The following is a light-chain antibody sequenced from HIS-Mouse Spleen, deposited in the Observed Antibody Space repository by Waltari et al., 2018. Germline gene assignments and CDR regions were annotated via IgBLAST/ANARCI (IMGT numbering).Light chain of an antibody. CDR1: SSDVGSYNL. J-gene: IGLJ1*01. CDR2: EGS. Sequence: QSALTQPASVSGSPGQSITIPCTGTSSDVGSYNLVSWYQQHPGKAPKLMIYEGSKRPPGVSNRFSGSKSGNTASLTISGLQAEDEADYYCSSYTSSSTPYVFGTGTKVTVL. V-gene: IGLV2-14*02. CDR3: SSYTSSSTPYV.